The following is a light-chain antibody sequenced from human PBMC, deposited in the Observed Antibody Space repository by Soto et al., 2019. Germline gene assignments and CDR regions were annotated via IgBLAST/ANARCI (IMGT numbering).Light chain of an antibody. Sequence: IVLTQSPGTLSLSPGERATLSCRASQSVSNSHLAWHQQKPGQAPRLLIFGVSSRAAGIPDRFSGSGSGTDFTLTISRLEPEDYAVYYCQQYDTSTLTFGGGTKVDIX. J-gene: IGKJ4*01. CDR1: QSVSNSH. CDR3: QQYDTSTLT. V-gene: IGKV3-20*01. CDR2: GVS.